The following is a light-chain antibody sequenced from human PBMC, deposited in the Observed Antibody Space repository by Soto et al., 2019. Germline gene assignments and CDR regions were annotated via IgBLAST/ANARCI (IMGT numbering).Light chain of an antibody. J-gene: IGLJ1*01. CDR2: DVS. Sequence: QSVLTQPASVSGSPGQSISISCTGTRSDVGGYKHVSWYQQHPGKVPRLIIFDVSSRPSGVSHRFSGSKSGDTASLTISGLQAEDEADYCCSSYTSVNLYVFGTGTKVTVL. V-gene: IGLV2-14*03. CDR1: RSDVGGYKH. CDR3: SSYTSVNLYV.